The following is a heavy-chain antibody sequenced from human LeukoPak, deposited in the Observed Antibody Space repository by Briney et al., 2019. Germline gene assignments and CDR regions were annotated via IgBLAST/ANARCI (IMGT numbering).Heavy chain of an antibody. CDR1: GFTFSSYA. Sequence: PGRSLRLSCAASGFTFSSYAMHWVRQAPGKGLEWVAVISYDGSNKYYADSVKGRFTISRDNSKNTLYLQMNSLRAEDTAVCYCARDLLGSRTYYYYYGMDVWGQGTTVTVSS. CDR2: ISYDGSNK. J-gene: IGHJ6*02. D-gene: IGHD3-10*01. CDR3: ARDLLGSRTYYYYYGMDV. V-gene: IGHV3-30*04.